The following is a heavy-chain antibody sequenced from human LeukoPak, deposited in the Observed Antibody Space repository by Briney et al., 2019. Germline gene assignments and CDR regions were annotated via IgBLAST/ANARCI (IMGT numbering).Heavy chain of an antibody. CDR2: IWYDGSNK. CDR3: ARDFGARSTSFLGY. D-gene: IGHD2-2*01. J-gene: IGHJ4*02. CDR1: GFTVSSNY. Sequence: GGSLRLSCAASGFTVSSNYMSWVRQAPGKGLEWVAVIWYDGSNKYYADSVKGRFTISRDNSKNTLYLQMNSLRAEDTAVYYCARDFGARSTSFLGYWGQGTLVTVSS. V-gene: IGHV3-33*08.